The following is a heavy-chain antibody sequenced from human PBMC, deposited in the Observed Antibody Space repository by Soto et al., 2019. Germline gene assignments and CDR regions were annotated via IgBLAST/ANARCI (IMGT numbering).Heavy chain of an antibody. CDR1: GYTFTSYG. CDR2: ISAYNGNT. Sequence: ASVKVSCKASGYTFTSYGISWVRQAPGQGLEWMGWISAYNGNTNYAQKLQGRVTMTTDTSTSTAYMELRSLRSDDTAVYYCAREDGGYCSSTSCYGVWFDPWGQGTLVTVSS. D-gene: IGHD2-2*01. J-gene: IGHJ5*02. V-gene: IGHV1-18*01. CDR3: AREDGGYCSSTSCYGVWFDP.